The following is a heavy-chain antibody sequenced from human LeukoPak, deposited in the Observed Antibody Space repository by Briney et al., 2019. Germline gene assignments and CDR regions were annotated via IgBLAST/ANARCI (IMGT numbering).Heavy chain of an antibody. V-gene: IGHV3-7*03. CDR2: IKQDGGEK. CDR1: GFTFSSYW. Sequence: PGGSLRLSCAASGFTFSSYWMSWVRQAPGKGLEWVANIKQDGGEKYCVDSVKGRFTISRDNAKNSLYLQMNSLRAEDTAVYYCAREHCSSTSCYEDGDDAFDIWGQGTMVTVSS. D-gene: IGHD2-2*01. CDR3: AREHCSSTSCYEDGDDAFDI. J-gene: IGHJ3*02.